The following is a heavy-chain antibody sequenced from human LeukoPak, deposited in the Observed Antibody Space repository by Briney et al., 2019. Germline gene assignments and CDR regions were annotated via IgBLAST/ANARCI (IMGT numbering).Heavy chain of an antibody. Sequence: PGGSLRLSCAASSFTFSAYDMSWVRQAPGQGLEWISYISSSGSRIFYADSVKGRFTISRDNARNPLNLQLNSLRAEDTAVYYCARSYGDYDYYDYWGQGTLVTVSS. CDR3: ARSYGDYDYYDY. CDR2: ISSSGSRI. D-gene: IGHD4-17*01. CDR1: SFTFSAYD. V-gene: IGHV3-48*03. J-gene: IGHJ4*02.